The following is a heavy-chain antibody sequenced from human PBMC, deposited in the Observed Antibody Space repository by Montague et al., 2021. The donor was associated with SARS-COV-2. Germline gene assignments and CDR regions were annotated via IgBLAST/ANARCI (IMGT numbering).Heavy chain of an antibody. CDR1: GDSVSSDTAA. V-gene: IGHV6-1*01. J-gene: IGHJ1*01. CDR2: TFYRSQWHT. CDR3: ARDGDYGGTWYSFLQN. D-gene: IGHD4-17*01. Sequence: CAISGDSVSSDTAAWHWIRQSPSRGLEWLGRTFYRSQWHTDSAASVRSRISFSGDISKNQFSLHLNSVTPEDTAIYYCARDGDYGGTWYSFLQNWGQGTLVIASS.